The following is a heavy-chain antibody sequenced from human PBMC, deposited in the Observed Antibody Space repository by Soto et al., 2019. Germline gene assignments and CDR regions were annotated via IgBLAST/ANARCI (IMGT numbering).Heavy chain of an antibody. J-gene: IGHJ4*02. CDR2: IYYSGST. V-gene: IGHV4-59*01. D-gene: IGHD2-2*01. CDR1: GGSISSYY. CDR3: ARDDQTNYFDY. Sequence: QVQLQESGPGLVKPSETLYLTCTVSGGSISSYYWSWIRQPPGKGLEWIGYIYYSGSTNYNPSLKSRVTISVDTSKNQFSLKLSSVTAADTAVYYCARDDQTNYFDYWGQGTLVTVSS.